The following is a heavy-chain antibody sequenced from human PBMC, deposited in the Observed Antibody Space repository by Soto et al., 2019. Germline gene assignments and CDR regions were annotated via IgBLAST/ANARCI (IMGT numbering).Heavy chain of an antibody. CDR2: IQSGGTT. D-gene: IGHD2-8*01. CDR1: GFSVSSKY. V-gene: IGHV3-66*01. J-gene: IGHJ6*04. CDR3: TRDDGHFNGARYYGAPMDV. Sequence: EVQLVESGGDLVQPGGSLRLSCAASGFSVSSKYMSWVRQAPGKGLEWVSLIQSGGTTYYAGSVKGRFTISRDYSENTLFLQMNSLRVEDTAVYYCTRDDGHFNGARYYGAPMDVWGKGTTVTVSA.